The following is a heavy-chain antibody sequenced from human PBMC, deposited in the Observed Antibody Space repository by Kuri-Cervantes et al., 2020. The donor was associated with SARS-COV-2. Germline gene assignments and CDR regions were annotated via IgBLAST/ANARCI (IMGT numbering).Heavy chain of an antibody. CDR1: GFTFSSHA. J-gene: IGHJ6*02. D-gene: IGHD6-19*01. V-gene: IGHV3-23*01. Sequence: ETLSLTCAASGFTFSSHAMIWVRQAPGKGLEWVSSISGSGGATYYADSAKGRFTISRDNSKNTLSLQMNSLRAEDTAVYYCAKAWRGQWLASYYYYGMDVWGQGTTVTVSS. CDR2: ISGSGGAT. CDR3: AKAWRGQWLASYYYYGMDV.